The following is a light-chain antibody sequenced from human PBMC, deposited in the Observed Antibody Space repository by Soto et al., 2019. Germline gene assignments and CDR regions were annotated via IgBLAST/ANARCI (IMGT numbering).Light chain of an antibody. V-gene: IGKV3-20*01. CDR1: QSVSSSN. J-gene: IGKJ1*01. CDR3: QQYLTSPKT. CDR2: AAS. Sequence: DIVLTQSPGTLSLSPGERATLSCRASQSVSSSNLAWYQQKPAQAPRLLIYAASRRAPGIPERFSGSGSGTDPTLTISRLEPEDFAVYYCQQYLTSPKTFGQGTKVDIK.